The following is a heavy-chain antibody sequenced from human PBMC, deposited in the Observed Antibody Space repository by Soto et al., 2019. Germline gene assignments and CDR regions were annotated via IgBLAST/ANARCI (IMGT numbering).Heavy chain of an antibody. CDR2: INHSGST. J-gene: IGHJ6*03. Sequence: SETLSLTCAVSGGSFSGYYWSWIRQPPGKGLEWIGEINHSGSTNYNPSLKSRVTISVDTSKNQFSLKLSSVTAADTAVYYCARILQHYYYMDVWGKGTTVTISS. D-gene: IGHD1-1*01. CDR1: GGSFSGYY. CDR3: ARILQHYYYMDV. V-gene: IGHV4-34*01.